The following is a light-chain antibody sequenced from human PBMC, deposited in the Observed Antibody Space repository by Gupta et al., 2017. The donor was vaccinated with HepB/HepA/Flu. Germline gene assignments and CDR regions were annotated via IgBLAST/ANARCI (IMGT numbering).Light chain of an antibody. J-gene: IGKJ1*01. CDR3: QQTYSTPRT. Sequence: DIQMTQSPSSLSASVGDRVTITCRASQYISNYLTWYQQKPGKAPNLLIYAASSLQSGVPSRFSGSGSGTDFTLTINSLQPEDFATYYCQQTYSTPRTFGPGTKMEMK. CDR2: AAS. CDR1: QYISNY. V-gene: IGKV1-39*01.